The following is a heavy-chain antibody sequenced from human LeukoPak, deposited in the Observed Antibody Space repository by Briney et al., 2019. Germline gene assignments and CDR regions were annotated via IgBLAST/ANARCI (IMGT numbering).Heavy chain of an antibody. V-gene: IGHV4-39*02. CDR1: GGSIRSSYYY. D-gene: IGHD6-13*01. Sequence: SETLSLTCTVSGGSIRSSYYYWGWIRQPPGKGLEWIGSIYDSGSTYYNPSLKSRVTISVDTSKNQFSLKLNSVTAADTAVYYCARESRGNSSSWPDYWGQGTLVTVSS. CDR2: IYDSGST. J-gene: IGHJ4*02. CDR3: ARESRGNSSSWPDY.